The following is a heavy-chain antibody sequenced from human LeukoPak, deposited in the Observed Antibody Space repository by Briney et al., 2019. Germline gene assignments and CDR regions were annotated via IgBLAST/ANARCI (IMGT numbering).Heavy chain of an antibody. CDR2: ISGSGGST. D-gene: IGHD5-18*01. Sequence: NPGGSLRLSCAASGFTFSSYAMSWVRQAPGKGLEWVSAISGSGGSTYYADSVKGRFTIPRDNSKNTLYLQMNSLRAEDTAVYYCAKTALYSYGYLDYWGQGTLVTVSS. CDR3: AKTALYSYGYLDY. V-gene: IGHV3-23*01. J-gene: IGHJ4*02. CDR1: GFTFSSYA.